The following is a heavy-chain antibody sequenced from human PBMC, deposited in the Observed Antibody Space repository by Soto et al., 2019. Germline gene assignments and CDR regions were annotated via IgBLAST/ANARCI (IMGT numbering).Heavy chain of an antibody. CDR2: ISSSGSTI. V-gene: IGHV3-48*03. Sequence: GGSLRLSCAASGFTFSSYEMNWVRQAPGKGLEWVSYISSSGSTIYYADSVKGRFTISRDNAKNSLYLQMNSLRAEDTAVYYCAREYIAAAGTYYYGMDVWRQGTTVTVSS. J-gene: IGHJ6*02. CDR1: GFTFSSYE. D-gene: IGHD6-13*01. CDR3: AREYIAAAGTYYYGMDV.